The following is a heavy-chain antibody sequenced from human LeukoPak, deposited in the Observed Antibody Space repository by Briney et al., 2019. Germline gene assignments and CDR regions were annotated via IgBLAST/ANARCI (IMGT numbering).Heavy chain of an antibody. D-gene: IGHD2-2*01. CDR3: ATHIVVVPAAPNNWFDP. CDR2: ISGSGGST. J-gene: IGHJ5*02. CDR1: GFTFSSYA. Sequence: GGSLRLSCAASGFTFSSYAMSWVRQAPGKGLEWVSAISGSGGSTYYADSVKGRFTISRDNSKNTLYLQMNSMRAEATAVYYCATHIVVVPAAPNNWFDPWGQGTLVTVSS. V-gene: IGHV3-23*01.